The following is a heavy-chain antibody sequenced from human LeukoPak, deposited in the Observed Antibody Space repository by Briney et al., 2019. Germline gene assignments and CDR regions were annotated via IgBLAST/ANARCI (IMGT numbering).Heavy chain of an antibody. D-gene: IGHD3-16*01. V-gene: IGHV5-51*01. CDR1: GYNFTNYS. CDR2: IYPGDSDP. Sequence: PGEPLKISCKGSGYNFTNYSSRWVRQIPGIGLEWMGIIYPGDSDPRNRPSFQAQLPTPDNKPITPAYLQWTSLEATDTALNYCARYTGDFDYWGQGTLVTVSS. J-gene: IGHJ4*02. CDR3: ARYTGDFDY.